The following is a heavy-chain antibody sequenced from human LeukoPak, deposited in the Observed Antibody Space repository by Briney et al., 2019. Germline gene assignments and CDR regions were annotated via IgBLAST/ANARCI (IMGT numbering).Heavy chain of an antibody. Sequence: PGGSLRLSCAASGFTFSNYNMNWVRQAPGKGLEWVSSISSSSSYIYYADSVKGRFTISRDNTKNSLYLQMNSLRAEDTAVYYCARDSPYGTAGYWAQGPWVPVPS. CDR2: ISSSSSYI. J-gene: IGHJ4*02. D-gene: IGHD4-17*01. CDR1: GFTFSNYN. V-gene: IGHV3-21*01. CDR3: ARDSPYGTAGY.